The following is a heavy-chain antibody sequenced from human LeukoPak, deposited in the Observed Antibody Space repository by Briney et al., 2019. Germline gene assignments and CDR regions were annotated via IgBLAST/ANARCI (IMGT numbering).Heavy chain of an antibody. V-gene: IGHV3-48*01. CDR3: VRDAPYSHFDY. Sequence: GGSERLSCAASGFTFSTYTMNCVRQSPGKGLEWVSTISSTGALHYADSVKGRFTISRDSAKNSLYLQMNSLRAEDTAVYYCVRDAPYSHFDYWGQGTLVTVSS. CDR2: ISSTGAL. J-gene: IGHJ4*02. D-gene: IGHD4-11*01. CDR1: GFTFSTYT.